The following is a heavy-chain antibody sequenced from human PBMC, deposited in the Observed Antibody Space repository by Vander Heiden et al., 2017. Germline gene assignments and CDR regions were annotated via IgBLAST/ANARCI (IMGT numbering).Heavy chain of an antibody. CDR1: GFTFSSYD. V-gene: IGHV3-13*01. Sequence: EVQLVASGGGLVQPGGSLRLSCAASGFTFSSYDMHWVRQATGKGLEWVSAIGTAGDTYYPGSVKGRVTISRENAKNSVYLQMHSLRAGETAVYDCARGDGYSDGGRPEDAFDIWIQGRMVTVYS. CDR2: IGTAGDT. D-gene: IGHD5-18*01. J-gene: IGHJ3*02. CDR3: ARGDGYSDGGRPEDAFDI.